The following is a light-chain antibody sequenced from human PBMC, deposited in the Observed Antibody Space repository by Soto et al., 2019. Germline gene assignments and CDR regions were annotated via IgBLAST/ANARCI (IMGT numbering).Light chain of an antibody. V-gene: IGLV1-44*01. Sequence: QSVLTQPPSASGTPGQRITISCSGSSSNIGSHTVNWHQQVPGTAPKLLIYSNNERPSGVPDRFSGSKSGTSASLAISGLQSDDEADYYCAAWDDSLNGVVFGGGTKLTVL. J-gene: IGLJ2*01. CDR3: AAWDDSLNGVV. CDR1: SSNIGSHT. CDR2: SNN.